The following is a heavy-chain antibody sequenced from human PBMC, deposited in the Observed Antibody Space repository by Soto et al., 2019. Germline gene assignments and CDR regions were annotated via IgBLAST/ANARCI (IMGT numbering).Heavy chain of an antibody. Sequence: RRLSCAASGFTFSNYAMSWVRQAPGKGLEWVSLISGSGVSTYYADSVKGRFTISRDNAKNTLFLQMNSLRADDTAVYYCAKDYALSSRSYYYYGMDAWGQGTTVT. CDR3: AKDYALSSRSYYYYGMDA. D-gene: IGHD2-2*01. J-gene: IGHJ6*02. V-gene: IGHV3-23*01. CDR2: ISGSGVST. CDR1: GFTFSNYA.